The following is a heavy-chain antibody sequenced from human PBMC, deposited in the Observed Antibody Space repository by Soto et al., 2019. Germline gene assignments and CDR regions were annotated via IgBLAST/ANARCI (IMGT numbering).Heavy chain of an antibody. J-gene: IGHJ4*02. V-gene: IGHV3-23*01. D-gene: IGHD6-6*01. CDR1: GFTSGTYA. CDR2: ITGSGGSA. Sequence: EVQLLEAGGGLVQPGGSLRLSCAASGFTSGTYAMSWVRQAPGKGLEWVSGITGSGGSADYADSVKGRFTISRDTSRNTLYLQMSRLSVDDTAIYYCAREYRTSSQFGYWGQGTLVTVSS. CDR3: AREYRTSSQFGY.